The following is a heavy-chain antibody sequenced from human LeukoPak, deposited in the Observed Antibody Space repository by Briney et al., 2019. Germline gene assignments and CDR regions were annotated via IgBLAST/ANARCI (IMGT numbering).Heavy chain of an antibody. V-gene: IGHV3-11*04. D-gene: IGHD3-22*01. CDR2: ISSSGSTI. Sequence: GGSLRLSCAASGFTFSDYYMSWIRQAPGKGLEWVSYISSSGSTIYYADSVKGRFTISRDNAKNSLYLQMNSLRAEDTAVYYCARNLLDSSGYRSSSAFDYWGQGTLVTVSS. J-gene: IGHJ4*02. CDR3: ARNLLDSSGYRSSSAFDY. CDR1: GFTFSDYY.